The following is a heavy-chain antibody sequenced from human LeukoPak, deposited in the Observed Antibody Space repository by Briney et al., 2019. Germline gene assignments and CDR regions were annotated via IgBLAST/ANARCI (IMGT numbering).Heavy chain of an antibody. D-gene: IGHD6-13*01. CDR1: GYTFTGYY. Sequence: GASVKVSCKASGYTFTGYYMHWVRQAPGQGLEWMGWINPNSGGTNYAQKFQGWVTMTRDTSISTAYMELSRLRSDDTAVYYCARELPGGYSSSWTYDYWGQGTLVTVSS. CDR2: INPNSGGT. V-gene: IGHV1-2*04. J-gene: IGHJ4*02. CDR3: ARELPGGYSSSWTYDY.